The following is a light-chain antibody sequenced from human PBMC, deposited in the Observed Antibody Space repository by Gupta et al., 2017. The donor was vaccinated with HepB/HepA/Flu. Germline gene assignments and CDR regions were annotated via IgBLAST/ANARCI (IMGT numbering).Light chain of an antibody. Sequence: ELVLTPSPATLSLSPEESATLSCRSRQSVSSSYLAGCQQKPGQAPKLLMYGASSRGTGIPDRFSGSGSGTDFTVTISRREPEDFAGYYCQQYGSSPPVTVGQGTRLEIK. CDR1: QSVSSSY. CDR3: QQYGSSPPVT. V-gene: IGKV3-20*01. J-gene: IGKJ5*01. CDR2: GAS.